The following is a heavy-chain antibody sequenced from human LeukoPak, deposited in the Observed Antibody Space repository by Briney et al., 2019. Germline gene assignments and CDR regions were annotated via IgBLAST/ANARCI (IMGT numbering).Heavy chain of an antibody. D-gene: IGHD4-23*01. Sequence: GGSLRLSCAASGFTVSSNYMCWVREAPGKGLEWVSVIYSGGGSTYYADSVKGRFTISRDKSKNTLYLQMNSLRVEDTAVYYCAGDYYGGNSEVISWHFDLWGRGTLVSVSS. J-gene: IGHJ2*01. V-gene: IGHV3-66*01. CDR1: GFTVSSNY. CDR3: AGDYYGGNSEVISWHFDL. CDR2: IYSGGGST.